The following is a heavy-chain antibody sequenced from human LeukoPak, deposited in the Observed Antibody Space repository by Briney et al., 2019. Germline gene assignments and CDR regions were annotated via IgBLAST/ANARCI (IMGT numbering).Heavy chain of an antibody. J-gene: IGHJ5*02. CDR2: IKQDGSEK. CDR3: VTGRGDL. V-gene: IGHV3-7*01. CDR1: GFKFDDYW. Sequence: PGGSLRLSCTASGFKFDDYWMNWARQTPGKGLEWVAIIKQDGSEKFYVDSVKGRFIISRDNAKNSLTLQMNSVRAEDTGVYYCVTGRGDLWGQGTQVTVSS.